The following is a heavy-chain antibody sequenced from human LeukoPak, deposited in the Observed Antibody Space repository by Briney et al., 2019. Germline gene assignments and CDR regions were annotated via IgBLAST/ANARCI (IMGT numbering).Heavy chain of an antibody. CDR3: ALFEVVVGSTQDF. CDR1: GYSISSGYF. CDR2: IHHTGHI. J-gene: IGHJ4*02. D-gene: IGHD2-15*01. V-gene: IGHV4-38-2*02. Sequence: SETLSLTCTVSGYSISSGYFWNWIRQPPGKGLEWIAEIHHTGHINYNPSLKSRVTVSVDRSKNQFSLKLTSVTAADTAVYYCALFEVVVGSTQDFWGQGTLVTVSS.